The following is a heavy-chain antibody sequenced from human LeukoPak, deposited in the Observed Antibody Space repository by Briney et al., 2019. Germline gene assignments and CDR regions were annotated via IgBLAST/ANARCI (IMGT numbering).Heavy chain of an antibody. CDR3: VKPAPVRATSFDY. Sequence: GGSLRLSCSASGFTFSSYAMHWVRQAPGKGLEYVSAISSNGGSTYYADSVKGRFTISRDNSKNTLYLQMSSLRAEDTAVYYCVKPAPVRATSFDYWGQGTLVTASS. D-gene: IGHD6-19*01. CDR2: ISSNGGST. V-gene: IGHV3-64D*06. CDR1: GFTFSSYA. J-gene: IGHJ4*02.